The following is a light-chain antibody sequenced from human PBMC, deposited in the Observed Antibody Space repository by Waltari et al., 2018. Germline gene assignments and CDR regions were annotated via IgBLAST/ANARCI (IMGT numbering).Light chain of an antibody. Sequence: DIVVTQSPDSLAVSLGERATIKCRSSQSVHFSDADKNYVKDYLAWYQQKPGQPPRLLIYWASTRESGVPDRFSGGGSETDFTLTINDVQPEDVAVYYCQQYFSHPPTFGQGTKVEI. V-gene: IGKV4-1*01. CDR2: WAS. J-gene: IGKJ1*01. CDR1: QSVHFSDADKNYVKDY. CDR3: QQYFSHPPT.